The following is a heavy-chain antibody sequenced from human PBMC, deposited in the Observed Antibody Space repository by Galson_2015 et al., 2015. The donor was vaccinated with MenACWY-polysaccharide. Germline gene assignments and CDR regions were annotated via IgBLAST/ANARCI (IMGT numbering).Heavy chain of an antibody. CDR2: ISHDGRDK. CDR3: ARRASPLALSKYYYYGMDV. J-gene: IGHJ6*02. CDR1: KFAFINHA. Sequence: SLRLSCAASKFAFINHAMHWVRQAPGKGLEWVALISHDGRDKYYAESVKGRFTISRDQSTNTLFLQMSSLRPEDTAVYYCARRASPLALSKYYYYGMDVWGQGTTVTVSS. V-gene: IGHV3-30*04.